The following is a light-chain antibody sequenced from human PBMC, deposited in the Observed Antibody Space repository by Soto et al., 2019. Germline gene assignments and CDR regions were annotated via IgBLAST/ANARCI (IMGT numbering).Light chain of an antibody. J-gene: IGLJ2*01. CDR2: EVA. CDR3: SSYAGSNNLV. CDR1: STDPATYDL. V-gene: IGLV2-23*02. Sequence: QSVLTQPASVSGSPGQSITISCTGTSTDPATYDLVSWYQQHPGKAPQLIIYEVAKRPSGVSARFSGSQSGDTASLTVSGLQAEDEADYYCSSYAGSNNLVFGGGTKVTVL.